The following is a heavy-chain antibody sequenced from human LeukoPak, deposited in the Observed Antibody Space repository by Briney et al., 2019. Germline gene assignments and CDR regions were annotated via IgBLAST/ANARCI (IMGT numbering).Heavy chain of an antibody. CDR3: AKARHWCSHFDY. CDR2: ISWNSGSI. J-gene: IGHJ4*02. D-gene: IGHD2-8*02. V-gene: IGHV3-9*01. CDR1: GFTFDDYA. Sequence: PGRSLRLSCAASGFTFDDYAMHWVRQAPGKGLEWVSGISWNSGSIGYADSVKGRFTISRDNAKNSLYLQMNSLRAEDTALYYCAKARHWCSHFDYWGQGTLVTVSS.